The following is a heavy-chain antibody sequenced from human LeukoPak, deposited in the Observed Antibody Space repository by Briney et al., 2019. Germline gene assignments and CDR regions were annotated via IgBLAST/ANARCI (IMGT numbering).Heavy chain of an antibody. CDR3: ARRGPSITYYYGSGSYPNWFDP. V-gene: IGHV4-61*02. CDR2: IYTSGST. Sequence: SETLSLTCTVSGGSISSSSYYWSWIRQPAGKGLEWIGRIYTSGSTNYNPSLKSRVTISVDTSKNQFSLKLSSVTAADTAVYYCARRGPSITYYYGSGSYPNWFDPWGQGTLVTVSS. J-gene: IGHJ5*02. CDR1: GGSISSSSYY. D-gene: IGHD3-10*01.